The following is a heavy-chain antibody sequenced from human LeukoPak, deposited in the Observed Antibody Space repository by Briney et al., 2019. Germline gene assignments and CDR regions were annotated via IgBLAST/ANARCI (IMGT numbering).Heavy chain of an antibody. V-gene: IGHV3-23*01. CDR3: AKDYAIVVVTATPYFDY. Sequence: GGSLRLSCAASGFTFSSYAMSWVRQAPGKGLEWVSAISGSGGSTYYADSVKGRFTISRDSSKNTLYLQMNSLRAEDTAVYYCAKDYAIVVVTATPYFDYWGQGTLVTVSS. CDR1: GFTFSSYA. D-gene: IGHD2-21*02. CDR2: ISGSGGST. J-gene: IGHJ4*02.